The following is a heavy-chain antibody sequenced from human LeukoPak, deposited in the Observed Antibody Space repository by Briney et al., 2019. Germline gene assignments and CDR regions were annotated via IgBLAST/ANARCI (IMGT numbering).Heavy chain of an antibody. CDR2: IYYSGST. J-gene: IGHJ3*02. D-gene: IGHD2-21*02. CDR3: ARRRWRVAYCGGDCFRNNAFYI. V-gene: IGHV4-59*08. Sequence: SETLSLTCTVSGGSISSYYWSWIRQPPGKGLEWIGYIYYSGSTNYNPSLKSRVTISVDTSKNQFSLKLSSVNAADTAVYYCARRRWRVAYCGGDCFRNNAFYIWGQGTMVTVSS. CDR1: GGSISSYY.